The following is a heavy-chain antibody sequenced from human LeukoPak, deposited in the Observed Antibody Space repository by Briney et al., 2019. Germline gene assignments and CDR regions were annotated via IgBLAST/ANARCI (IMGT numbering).Heavy chain of an antibody. Sequence: GGSLRLSCAASGFTFSSYANHWVRQAPGKGLEWVAVISYDGSNKYYADSVKGRFTISRDNSKNTLYLQMNSLRAEDTAVYYCARDRGGYSSTWPYFDYWGQGTLVTVSS. CDR1: GFTFSSYA. CDR2: ISYDGSNK. D-gene: IGHD6-13*01. V-gene: IGHV3-30-3*01. J-gene: IGHJ4*02. CDR3: ARDRGGYSSTWPYFDY.